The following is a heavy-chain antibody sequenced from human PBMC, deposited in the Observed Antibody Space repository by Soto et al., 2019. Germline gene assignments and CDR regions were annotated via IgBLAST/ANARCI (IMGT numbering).Heavy chain of an antibody. D-gene: IGHD2-21*02. J-gene: IGHJ6*02. CDR2: IDPSDSYT. V-gene: IGHV5-10-1*01. CDR1: GYSFTSYW. Sequence: GESLKISCKGSGYSFTSYWISWVRQMPGKGLEWMGRIDPSDSYTNYSPSFQGHVTISADKSISTAYLQWSSLEASDTAMYYCARSIVVVTASGYYYGMDVWGQGTTVTVSS. CDR3: ARSIVVVTASGYYYGMDV.